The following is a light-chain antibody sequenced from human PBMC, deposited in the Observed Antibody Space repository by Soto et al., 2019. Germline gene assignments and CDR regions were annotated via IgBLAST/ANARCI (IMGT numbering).Light chain of an antibody. CDR2: EVN. Sequence: QSALTQPPSASGSPGQSVTISCTGTNSDAGGYNYVSWYQQHPGKAPKLVIFEVNKRPSGVPDRFSGSKSGNTASLTVSGLQTEDEADYYCNSYAGTNSFVFGTGTKVTVL. CDR1: NSDAGGYNY. V-gene: IGLV2-8*01. J-gene: IGLJ1*01. CDR3: NSYAGTNSFV.